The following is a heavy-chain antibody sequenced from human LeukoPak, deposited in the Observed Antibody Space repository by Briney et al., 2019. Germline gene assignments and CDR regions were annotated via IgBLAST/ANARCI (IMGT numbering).Heavy chain of an antibody. Sequence: SVRVSCKASGYTFTSYYMHWVRQAPGQGLEWMGGIIPIFGTANYAQKFQGRVTITADKSTSTAYMELSSLRSEDTAVYYCAREGEGYQLLFGNWFDPWGQGTLVTVSS. CDR3: AREGEGYQLLFGNWFDP. V-gene: IGHV1-69*06. CDR2: IIPIFGTA. J-gene: IGHJ5*02. D-gene: IGHD2-2*01. CDR1: GYTFTSYY.